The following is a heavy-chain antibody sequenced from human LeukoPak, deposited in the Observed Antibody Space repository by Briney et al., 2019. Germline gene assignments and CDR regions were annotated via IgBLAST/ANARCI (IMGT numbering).Heavy chain of an antibody. V-gene: IGHV3-7*01. CDR2: MNPDGSTI. CDR3: ARDPLNGALDI. Sequence: GGSLRLSCTASGFSFSGSWMSWVRPLPGKGLEWLADMNPDGSTIVYVDSVKGRFTISRNNAKNSVYLQMDGLRAEDTAVYYCARDPLNGALDIWGQGTLVTVSS. CDR1: GFSFSGSW. J-gene: IGHJ3*02.